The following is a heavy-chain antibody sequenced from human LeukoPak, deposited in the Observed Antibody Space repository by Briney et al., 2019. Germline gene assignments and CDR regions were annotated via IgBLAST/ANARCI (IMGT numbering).Heavy chain of an antibody. D-gene: IGHD3/OR15-3a*01. J-gene: IGHJ3*01. CDR2: ISDRGDST. Sequence: QPGGSLRLSCAASGFTFGSYSMSWVRQAPGKGLEWVSVISDRGDSTYYGDSVKGRFTISRDSSKNTLYLQMNSLGGEDTALYYCAKGRWGLTINNFDLWGQGTMVTVSS. CDR1: GFTFGSYS. V-gene: IGHV3-23*01. CDR3: AKGRWGLTINNFDL.